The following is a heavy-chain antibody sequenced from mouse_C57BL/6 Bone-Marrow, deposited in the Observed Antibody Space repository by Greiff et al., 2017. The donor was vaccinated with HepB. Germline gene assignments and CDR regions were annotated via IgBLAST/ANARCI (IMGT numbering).Heavy chain of an antibody. V-gene: IGHV1-72*01. CDR1: GYTFTSYW. D-gene: IGHD1-1*01. J-gene: IGHJ2*01. CDR2: IDPNSGGT. Sequence: VQLQQSGAELVKPGASVKLSCKASGYTFTSYWMHWVKQRPGRGLEWIGRIDPNSGGTKYNEKFKSKATLTVDKPSSTAYMQLSSLTSEDSAVYYCAITPFTTVVAHYFDYWGQGTTLTVSS. CDR3: AITPFTTVVAHYFDY.